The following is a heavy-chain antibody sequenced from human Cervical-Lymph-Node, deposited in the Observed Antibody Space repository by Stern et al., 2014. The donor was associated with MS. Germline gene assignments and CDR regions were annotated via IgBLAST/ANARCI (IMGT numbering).Heavy chain of an antibody. D-gene: IGHD2-21*01. CDR2: INWNNGSL. J-gene: IGHJ4*02. CDR3: ARAYGGTYYYDF. Sequence: EVQLVESGGGLVQPGRSLSLSCVASGFTFDDYAMHWVRQAPGKGLEWVSSINWNNGSLAYADFVKGRFTISRDNAQNSLFLQMNSLSAEDTAFYYCARAYGGTYYYDFWGQGTLVTVSS. CDR1: GFTFDDYA. V-gene: IGHV3-9*01.